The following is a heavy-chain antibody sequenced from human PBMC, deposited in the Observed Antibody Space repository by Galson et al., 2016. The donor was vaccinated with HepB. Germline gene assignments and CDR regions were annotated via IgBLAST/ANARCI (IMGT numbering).Heavy chain of an antibody. D-gene: IGHD5-24*01. Sequence: CAASGFTFSSYAVHWVRQAPGKGLEWVAVISFDGSDKKYADSVKGRFTISRDNSKNTLYLQMNSLRPEDTALYYCARAPGGGFAWGPLDYWGQGTLVTVSS. CDR1: GFTFSSYA. CDR2: ISFDGSDK. J-gene: IGHJ4*02. V-gene: IGHV3-30*04. CDR3: ARAPGGGFAWGPLDY.